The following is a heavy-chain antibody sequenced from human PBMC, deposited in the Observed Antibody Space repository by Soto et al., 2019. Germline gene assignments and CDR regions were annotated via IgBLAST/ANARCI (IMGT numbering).Heavy chain of an antibody. V-gene: IGHV1-46*01. CDR2: INPSGGST. J-gene: IGHJ4*02. CDR1: GYTFTSYY. Sequence: ASVKVSCKASGYTFTSYYMHWVRQAPGQGLEWMGIINPSGGSTSYAQKFQGKVTMTRDTSTSTVYMELSSLRSEDTAVYYCARARRGPYYFDYWGQGTLVTVSS. CDR3: ARARRGPYYFDY.